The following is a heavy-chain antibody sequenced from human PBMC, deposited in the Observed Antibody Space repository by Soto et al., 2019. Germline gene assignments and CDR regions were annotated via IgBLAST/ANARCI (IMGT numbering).Heavy chain of an antibody. CDR3: GRGRGDGYNYRAFDI. V-gene: IGHV4-34*01. Sequence: PSETLSLTCAVYGGSFSGYYWSWIRQPPGKGLEWIGEINHSGSTNYNPSLKSRVTISVDTSKNQFSLKLSSVTAADTAVYYCGRGRGDGYNYRAFDIWGPGKLVTFPS. D-gene: IGHD5-18*01. CDR1: GGSFSGYY. CDR2: INHSGST. J-gene: IGHJ3*02.